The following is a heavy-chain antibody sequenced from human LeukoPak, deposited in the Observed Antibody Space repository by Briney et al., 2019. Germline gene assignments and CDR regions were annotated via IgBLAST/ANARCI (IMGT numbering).Heavy chain of an antibody. CDR1: GFSFSDYD. V-gene: IGHV3-21*01. CDR3: ARADDYGDY. Sequence: GGSLRLSCATSGFSFSDYDMNWVRQAPGKGLEWVSFTSTSSSYIYYADSVRGRFTISRDNAKNSLYLQMNSLRAEDTAVYYCARADDYGDYWGQGTLVTVSS. J-gene: IGHJ4*02. CDR2: TSTSSSYI.